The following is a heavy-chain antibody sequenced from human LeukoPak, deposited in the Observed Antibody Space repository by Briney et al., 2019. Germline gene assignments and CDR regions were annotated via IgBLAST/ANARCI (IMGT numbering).Heavy chain of an antibody. V-gene: IGHV3-21*01. J-gene: IGHJ4*02. CDR3: ARVGYCSSTSCYGGLVDY. CDR1: GFTFSDYN. Sequence: GGSLRLSCAASGFTFSDYNMNWVRQAPGKGLEWVSSISSSSSYIYYADSVKGRFTISRDNAKNSLYLQMNSLRAEDTAVYYCARVGYCSSTSCYGGLVDYWGQGTLVTVSS. CDR2: ISSSSSYI. D-gene: IGHD2-2*01.